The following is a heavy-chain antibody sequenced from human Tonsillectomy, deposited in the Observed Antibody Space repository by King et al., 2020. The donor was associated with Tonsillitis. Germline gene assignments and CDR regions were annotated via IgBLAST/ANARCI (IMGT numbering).Heavy chain of an antibody. V-gene: IGHV3-11*01. CDR3: ASSLRGLGVFDN. CDR1: GLTFGDYS. Sequence: VQLVESGGGLVKPGGSLRLSCAASGLTFGDYSMNWIRQPPGKGLEWVTSISFSGNTIPYAAPLSGRLTISGDNAKNSLYLQMNSLGAEDTAVYYCASSLRGLGVFDNWGQGILVTVSS. D-gene: IGHD3-10*01. J-gene: IGHJ4*02. CDR2: ISFSGNTI.